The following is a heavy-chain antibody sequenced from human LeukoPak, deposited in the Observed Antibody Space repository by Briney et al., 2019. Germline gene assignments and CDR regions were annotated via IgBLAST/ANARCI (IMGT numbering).Heavy chain of an antibody. V-gene: IGHV3-23*01. CDR1: GFTFSGYA. Sequence: GGFLRLSCAASGFTFSGYAMSWVRQAPGKGLEWVSTFSGSDYSTYYADSVKGRFTISRDNSKNTLYLQMNSLRAEDTAVYYCARDPDCSGGSCPPPSWGQGTLVTVSS. CDR3: ARDPDCSGGSCPPPS. CDR2: FSGSDYST. J-gene: IGHJ4*02. D-gene: IGHD2-15*01.